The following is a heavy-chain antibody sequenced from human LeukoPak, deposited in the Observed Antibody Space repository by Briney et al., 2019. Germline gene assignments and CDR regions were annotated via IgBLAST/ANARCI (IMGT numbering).Heavy chain of an antibody. CDR2: IYTSGST. J-gene: IGHJ5*02. D-gene: IGHD3-10*01. Sequence: SETLSLTCTVSGGSISSSSYYWGWIRQPPGKGLEWIGSIYTSGSTNYNPSLKSRVTMSVDTSKNQFSLKLSSVTAADTAVYYCARDVPVYGSGTLNWFDPWGQGTLVTVSS. V-gene: IGHV4-39*07. CDR1: GGSISSSSYY. CDR3: ARDVPVYGSGTLNWFDP.